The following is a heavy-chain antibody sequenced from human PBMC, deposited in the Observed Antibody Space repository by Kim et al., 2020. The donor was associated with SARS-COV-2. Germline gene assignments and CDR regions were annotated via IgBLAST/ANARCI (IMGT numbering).Heavy chain of an antibody. CDR1: GGSFSGYY. CDR3: ARAGRQGLVRPIFYYFDC. V-gene: IGHV4-34*01. D-gene: IGHD6-19*01. Sequence: SETLSLTCAVYGGSFSGYYWSWIRQPPGKGLEWIGEINHSGSTNYNPSVKSRVTISVDTSKNQFSLKLSSVAAADTAVYYCARAGRQGLVRPIFYYFDC. J-gene: IGHJ4*01. CDR2: INHSGST.